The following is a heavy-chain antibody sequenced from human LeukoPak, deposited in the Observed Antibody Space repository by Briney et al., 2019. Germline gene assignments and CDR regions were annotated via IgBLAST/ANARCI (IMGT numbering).Heavy chain of an antibody. D-gene: IGHD3-10*01. J-gene: IGHJ4*02. CDR2: LVGRDGSI. CDR1: GFTFSTSA. V-gene: IGHV3-23*01. Sequence: GGSLRLSCAASGFTFSTSAMSWVRQAPGKGLEWVSTLVGRDGSINYADSVKGRFTISRDNSKNTLYLQMNSLRADDTAVYYCAKNPLGQLLFPPFDHWGQGTLVSVSS. CDR3: AKNPLGQLLFPPFDH.